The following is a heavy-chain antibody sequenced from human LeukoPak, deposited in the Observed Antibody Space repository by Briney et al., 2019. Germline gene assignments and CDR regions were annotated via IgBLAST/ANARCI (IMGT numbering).Heavy chain of an antibody. CDR1: GGTFSSYA. V-gene: IGHV1-69*05. D-gene: IGHD4-11*01. CDR2: IIPIFGTA. J-gene: IGHJ4*02. CDR3: ARGGPYSNYGGKRSYVGLSLFDY. Sequence: SVNVSCNASGGTFSSYAISWGRQAPGQGLEWMGRIIPIFGTANYAQKLQRRVTITTDESTSTAYMGLSSLRSEDLAVYYCARGGPYSNYGGKRSYVGLSLFDYWGQGTLVTVSS.